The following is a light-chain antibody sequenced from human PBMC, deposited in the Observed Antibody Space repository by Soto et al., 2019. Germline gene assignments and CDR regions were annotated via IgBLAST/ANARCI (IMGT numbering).Light chain of an antibody. V-gene: IGLV2-14*01. CDR1: SSDVGGYNY. CDR2: EVS. Sequence: SALAQPDSVSGSPGQSITISCTGTSSDVGGYNYVSWYQQHPGKAPKLMIYEVSNRPSGVSNRFSGSKSGNTASLTISGLQAEDVAAYDGRSDLSSCPAVSGGGP. CDR3: RSDLSSCPAV. J-gene: IGLJ2*01.